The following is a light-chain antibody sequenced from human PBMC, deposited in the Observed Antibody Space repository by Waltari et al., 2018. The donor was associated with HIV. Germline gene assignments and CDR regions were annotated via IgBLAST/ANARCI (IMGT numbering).Light chain of an antibody. CDR2: RNN. CDR1: SSNTGNNN. Sequence: QSVLTQPPSASGTPGQRVTISFSGRSSNTGNNNVYCYRLLPGLAPRLLIYRNNQRPSGVPDRFSGSKSGTSASLAISGLRSEDEADYYCATWGDSLSGPVVFGGGTKLTVL. CDR3: ATWGDSLSGPVV. J-gene: IGLJ2*01. V-gene: IGLV1-47*01.